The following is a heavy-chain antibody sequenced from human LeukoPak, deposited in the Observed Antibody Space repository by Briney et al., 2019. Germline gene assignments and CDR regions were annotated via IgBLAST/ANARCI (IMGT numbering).Heavy chain of an antibody. J-gene: IGHJ4*02. CDR1: GFTFSSYW. Sequence: AGGSLRLSCVASGFTFSSYWMSWVRQAPGKGLEWVANIKQDGSEKYYVDSVKGRFTISRDNAENSLYLQMNSLRAEDTAVYYCENDLYYYGSRSYFDYWGQGTLVTVSS. D-gene: IGHD3-10*01. CDR3: ENDLYYYGSRSYFDY. CDR2: IKQDGSEK. V-gene: IGHV3-7*01.